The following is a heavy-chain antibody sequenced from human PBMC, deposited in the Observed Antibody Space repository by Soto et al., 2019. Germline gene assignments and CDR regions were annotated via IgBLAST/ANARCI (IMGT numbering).Heavy chain of an antibody. V-gene: IGHV3-48*02. CDR3: ARDGRRGYDMDV. D-gene: IGHD1-1*01. CDR1: GFTFTSYS. Sequence: EVELVESGGGLVQPGGSLRLSCVGSGFTFTSYSVNWVRQAPGKGLEWVSYITASTTTIYYADSVKGRFTISRDNAKKSVYLQMNSLRDEDTAVYYCARDGRRGYDMDVWGQGTTVTVSS. J-gene: IGHJ6*02. CDR2: ITASTTTI.